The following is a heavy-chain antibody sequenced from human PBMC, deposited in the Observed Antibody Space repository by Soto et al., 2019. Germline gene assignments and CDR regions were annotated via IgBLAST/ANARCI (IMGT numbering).Heavy chain of an antibody. D-gene: IGHD6-13*01. J-gene: IGHJ6*02. CDR1: GYTFTGYY. CDR3: ARWGEASIAAAGHYYYYYGMDV. V-gene: IGHV1-2*04. CDR2: INHNSGGT. Sequence: QVQLVQSGAEVKKPGASVKVSCKASGYTFTGYYMHWVRQAPGQGLEWMGWINHNSGGTNYAQKFQGWVTMTRDTSISTAYMELSRLRSDDTAVYYCARWGEASIAAAGHYYYYYGMDVWGQGTTVTVSS.